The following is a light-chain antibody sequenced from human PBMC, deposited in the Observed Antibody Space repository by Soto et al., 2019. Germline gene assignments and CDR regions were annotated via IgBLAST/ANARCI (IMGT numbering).Light chain of an antibody. CDR1: SSDIGDYNY. Sequence: QSALTQPASVSGSPGQSITISCTGTSSDIGDYNYVSWYQQHPGKVPKLMIYEVTNRPSGVSNRFSGSKSGNTASLTISGLQAEDEADYYCSSYTSSSTYVIFGGGTKLTVL. J-gene: IGLJ2*01. CDR2: EVT. V-gene: IGLV2-14*01. CDR3: SSYTSSSTYVI.